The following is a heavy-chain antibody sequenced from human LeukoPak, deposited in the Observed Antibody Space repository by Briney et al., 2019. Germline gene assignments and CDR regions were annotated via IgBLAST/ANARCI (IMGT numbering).Heavy chain of an antibody. CDR3: ARDTRRDGAYGMDV. CDR1: GFTFSSYS. J-gene: IGHJ6*02. V-gene: IGHV3-21*01. Sequence: GGSLRLSCAASGFTFSSYSMNWVRQAPGKGLEWVSSISSSSSYIYYADSVKGRFTISRDNAKNSLYLQMNSLRAEDTAAYYCARDTRRDGAYGMDVWGQGTTVAVSS. CDR2: ISSSSSYI. D-gene: IGHD5-24*01.